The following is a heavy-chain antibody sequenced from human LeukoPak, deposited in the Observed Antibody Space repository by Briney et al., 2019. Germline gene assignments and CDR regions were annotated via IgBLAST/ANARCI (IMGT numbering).Heavy chain of an antibody. D-gene: IGHD2-15*01. Sequence: GRSLRLSCAASGFTFSSYGMHWVRQAPGKGLEWVAVIWYDGSNKYYADSVKGRFTISRDNSKNTLYLQMNSLRAEDTAVYYCARDCSGGSCNYYYGMDVWGQGTTVTVSS. V-gene: IGHV3-33*01. CDR3: ARDCSGGSCNYYYGMDV. CDR1: GFTFSSYG. CDR2: IWYDGSNK. J-gene: IGHJ6*02.